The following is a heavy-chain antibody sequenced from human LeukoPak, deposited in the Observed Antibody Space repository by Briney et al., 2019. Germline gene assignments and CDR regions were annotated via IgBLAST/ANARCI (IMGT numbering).Heavy chain of an antibody. Sequence: GGSLRLSCAASGFTFSSYAMSWVRQAPGKGLEWVSAISGSGGSTYYADSVKGRFTISRDNAKNSLYLQMNSLRAEDTAVYYCGRDKGLMVYAMAYWGQGTLVTVSS. J-gene: IGHJ4*02. CDR3: GRDKGLMVYAMAY. V-gene: IGHV3-23*01. CDR1: GFTFSSYA. D-gene: IGHD2-8*01. CDR2: ISGSGGST.